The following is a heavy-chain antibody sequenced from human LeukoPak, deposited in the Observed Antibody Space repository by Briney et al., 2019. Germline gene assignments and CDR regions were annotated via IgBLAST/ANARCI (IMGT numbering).Heavy chain of an antibody. J-gene: IGHJ3*02. Sequence: SETLSLTCTVSGGSISGSSYYWGWIRQPPGKGLEWIGSSYYSGSTYYNPSLKSRVTISVDTSKNQFSLKLSSVTAADTAVYYCARVEPPTVTTAREGLKDAFDIWGQGTMVTVSS. CDR3: ARVEPPTVTTAREGLKDAFDI. D-gene: IGHD4-11*01. V-gene: IGHV4-39*07. CDR1: GGSISGSSYY. CDR2: SYYSGST.